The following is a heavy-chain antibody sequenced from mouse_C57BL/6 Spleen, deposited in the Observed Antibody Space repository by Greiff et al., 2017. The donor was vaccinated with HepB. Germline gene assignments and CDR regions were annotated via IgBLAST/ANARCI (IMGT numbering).Heavy chain of an antibody. V-gene: IGHV1-64*01. CDR2: IHPNSGST. Sequence: VQLQQSGAELVKPGASVKLSCKASGYTFTSYWMHWVKQRPGQGLEWIGMIHPNSGSTNYNEKFKSKATLTVDKSSSTAYMQLSSLTSEDSAVYYCARAYYSKEFAYWGQGTLVTVSA. D-gene: IGHD2-5*01. CDR3: ARAYYSKEFAY. CDR1: GYTFTSYW. J-gene: IGHJ3*01.